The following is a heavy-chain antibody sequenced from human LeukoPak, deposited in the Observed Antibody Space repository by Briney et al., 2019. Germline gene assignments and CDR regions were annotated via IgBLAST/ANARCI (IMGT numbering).Heavy chain of an antibody. V-gene: IGHV4-59*01. J-gene: IGHJ5*02. CDR1: GGSFSGYY. D-gene: IGHD3-3*01. CDR2: IYYSGST. CDR3: ARSITIFGVTMFDP. Sequence: PSETLSLTCAVYGGSFSGYYWSWIRQPPGKGLEWIGYIYYSGSTNYNPSLKSRVTISVDTSKNQFSLKLSSVTAADTAVYYCARSITIFGVTMFDPWGQGTLVTVSS.